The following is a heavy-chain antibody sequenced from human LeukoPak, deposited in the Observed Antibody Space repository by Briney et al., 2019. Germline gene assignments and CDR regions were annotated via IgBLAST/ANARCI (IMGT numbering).Heavy chain of an antibody. CDR3: AKDPQNYYGSGSYYNAGY. J-gene: IGHJ4*02. CDR2: ISGSGDST. CDR1: GFTFSSYA. V-gene: IGHV3-23*01. Sequence: GGSLRLSCAASGFTFSSYAMSWVRQAPGKGLEWVSAISGSGDSTYYADSVKGRFTISRDNSKNTLYLQMNSLRAEDTAVYYCAKDPQNYYGSGSYYNAGYWGQGTLVTVSS. D-gene: IGHD3-10*01.